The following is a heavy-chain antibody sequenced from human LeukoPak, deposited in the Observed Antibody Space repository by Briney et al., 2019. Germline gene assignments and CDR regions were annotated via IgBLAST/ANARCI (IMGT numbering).Heavy chain of an antibody. Sequence: PGGSLRLSCAASGFTFSSYAMNWVRQAPGKGLEWVSAISGSGVNTYYADSVKGRFTISRDNSKNTLYLQMNSLRAEDTAVYYCAKDHGPYSGSDCSFDYWGQGTLVTVSS. CDR2: ISGSGVNT. CDR3: AKDHGPYSGSDCSFDY. D-gene: IGHD2-21*02. V-gene: IGHV3-23*01. J-gene: IGHJ4*02. CDR1: GFTFSSYA.